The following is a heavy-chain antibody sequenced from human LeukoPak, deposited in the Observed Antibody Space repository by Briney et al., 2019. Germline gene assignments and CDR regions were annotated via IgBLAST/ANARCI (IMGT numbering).Heavy chain of an antibody. V-gene: IGHV3-21*01. J-gene: IGHJ4*02. CDR3: ARSGGGYDYLDY. D-gene: IGHD5-12*01. Sequence: GGSLRPSCAASGFTFSSYAMNWVRQAPGKGLEWVSSISSSSSYIYYADSVKGRFTISRDNAKNSLYLQMNSLRAEDTAVYYCARSGGGYDYLDYWGQGTLVTVSS. CDR1: GFTFSSYA. CDR2: ISSSSSYI.